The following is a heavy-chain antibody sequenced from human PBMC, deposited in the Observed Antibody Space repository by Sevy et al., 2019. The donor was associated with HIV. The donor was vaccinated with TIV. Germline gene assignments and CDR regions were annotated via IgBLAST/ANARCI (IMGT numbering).Heavy chain of an antibody. CDR2: ISSSGSTI. J-gene: IGHJ5*02. CDR3: ARERPFYGWGSDAVGWFDP. Sequence: GRSLRLSCAASGFTFSDYYMSWIRQAPGKGLEWVSYISSSGSTIYYADSVKGRFTISRDNAKNSLYLQMNSLRAEDTAVYYGARERPFYGWGSDAVGWFDPWGQGTLVTVSS. V-gene: IGHV3-11*01. CDR1: GFTFSDYY. D-gene: IGHD3-10*01.